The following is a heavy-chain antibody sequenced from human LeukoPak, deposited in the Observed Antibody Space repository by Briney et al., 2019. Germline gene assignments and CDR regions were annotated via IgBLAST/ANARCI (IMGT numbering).Heavy chain of an antibody. CDR1: GGSFSGYY. V-gene: IGHV4-34*01. Sequence: SETLSLTCAVYGGSFSGYYWSWIRQPPGKGLEWIGEINHSGSTNYNPSPKSRVTISVDTSKNQFSLKLSSVTAADTAVYYCARVQLWSPYYYYGMDVWGKGTTVTVSS. D-gene: IGHD5-18*01. CDR2: INHSGST. J-gene: IGHJ6*04. CDR3: ARVQLWSPYYYYGMDV.